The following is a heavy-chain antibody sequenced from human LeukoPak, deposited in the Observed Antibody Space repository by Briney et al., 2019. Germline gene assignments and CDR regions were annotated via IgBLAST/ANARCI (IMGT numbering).Heavy chain of an antibody. V-gene: IGHV4-30-4*08. D-gene: IGHD6-13*01. CDR1: GGSISSGDYY. Sequence: SETLSLTCTVSGGSISSGDYYWSWIRQPPGKGLEWIGYIYYSGSTYYNPSLKSRVTISVDTSKNQFSLKLSSVTAADTAVYYCARHRVAAAGTIGSKPFDYWGQGTLVTVSS. CDR3: ARHRVAAAGTIGSKPFDY. CDR2: IYYSGST. J-gene: IGHJ4*02.